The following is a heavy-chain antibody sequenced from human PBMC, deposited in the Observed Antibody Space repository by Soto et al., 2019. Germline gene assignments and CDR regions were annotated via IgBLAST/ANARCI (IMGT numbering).Heavy chain of an antibody. Sequence: EVQLVESGGGLVKPGGSLRLSCAASGFTFSLYSMIWVRQTPGKGLEWVSSISSSSAYIYYGDSMKGRFTISRDNAKNSLYLEMNSVRAEYTAVYYCAREAEDLTSIFDYWGQGTLVTVSS. V-gene: IGHV3-21*06. J-gene: IGHJ4*02. CDR3: AREAEDLTSIFDY. CDR2: ISSSSAYI. CDR1: GFTFSLYS.